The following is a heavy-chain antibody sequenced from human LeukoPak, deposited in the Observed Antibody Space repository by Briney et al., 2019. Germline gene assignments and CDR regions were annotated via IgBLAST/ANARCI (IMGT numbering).Heavy chain of an antibody. CDR1: GFTFSSYA. D-gene: IGHD3-10*01. Sequence: GRSLRLSCAASGFTFSSYAMHWVRQAPGKGLEWVAVISYDGSNKYYADSVKGRFTISRDNSKNTLYLQMNSLRAEDTAVYYCAKDAQYYYGSGTFDYWGQGTLVTVSS. V-gene: IGHV3-30-3*01. CDR3: AKDAQYYYGSGTFDY. J-gene: IGHJ4*02. CDR2: ISYDGSNK.